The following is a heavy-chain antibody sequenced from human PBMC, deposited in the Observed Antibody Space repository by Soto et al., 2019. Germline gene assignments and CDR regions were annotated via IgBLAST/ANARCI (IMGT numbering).Heavy chain of an antibody. Sequence: QVQLVQSGAEVKKPGSAVKVSCKASGGTFSTYTLYWVRQAPGQGLEWMGGLSPGIDIRDYAQKVQGRVTITADESPRRVYMQLSTLISEDTALYYCAGGMCFGGSCYLDVWGQGTLVTVSS. J-gene: IGHJ4*02. CDR1: GGTFSTYT. D-gene: IGHD2-15*01. V-gene: IGHV1-69*12. CDR3: AGGMCFGGSCYLDV. CDR2: LSPGIDIR.